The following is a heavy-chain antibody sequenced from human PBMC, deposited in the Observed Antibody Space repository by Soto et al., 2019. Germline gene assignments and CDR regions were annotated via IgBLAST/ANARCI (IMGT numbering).Heavy chain of an antibody. CDR2: IHTTENT. Sequence: PSETLSLTCTVSGDSISSYYWSWIRQPAGKGMEWIGRIHTTENTNYNPSLKSRITMSIDTSNNQFSLRLSSVTAADTAVYYCARQRPPRGPNYYSFSDFYHGVFDPWGQGTLVTVSS. V-gene: IGHV4-4*07. J-gene: IGHJ5*02. D-gene: IGHD3-10*01. CDR1: GDSISSYY. CDR3: ARQRPPRGPNYYSFSDFYHGVFDP.